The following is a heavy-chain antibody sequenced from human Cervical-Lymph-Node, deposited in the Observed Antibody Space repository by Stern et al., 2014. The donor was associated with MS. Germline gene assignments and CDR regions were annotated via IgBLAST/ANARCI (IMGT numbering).Heavy chain of an antibody. CDR3: ARDGVGATSRIGAFDI. D-gene: IGHD1-26*01. CDR2: IWYDGSNK. CDR1: GFTFSSYG. J-gene: IGHJ3*02. V-gene: IGHV3-33*01. Sequence: VQLVESGGGVVQPGRSLRLSCAASGFTFSSYGMHWVRQAPGKGLEWVAGIWYDGSNKCYAASVKGRFTISRDNSKNTLYLQMNSLRAEDTVVYYCARDGVGATSRIGAFDIWGQGTMVTVSS.